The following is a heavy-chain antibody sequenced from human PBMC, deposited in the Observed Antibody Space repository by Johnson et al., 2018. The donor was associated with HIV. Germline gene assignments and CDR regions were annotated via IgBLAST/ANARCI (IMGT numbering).Heavy chain of an antibody. Sequence: VQLVESGGGVVQPGRSLRLSCAASGFTFSSYWMSWVRQAPGKGLEWVANIKQDGSEKDYVDSVKGRFTISRDNAKNSLYLQMNSLRAEDTAVYYCARDRLTNGWYSYDAFDIWGQGTMVTVSS. CDR3: ARDRLTNGWYSYDAFDI. CDR2: IKQDGSEK. V-gene: IGHV3-7*01. J-gene: IGHJ3*02. D-gene: IGHD6-19*01. CDR1: GFTFSSYW.